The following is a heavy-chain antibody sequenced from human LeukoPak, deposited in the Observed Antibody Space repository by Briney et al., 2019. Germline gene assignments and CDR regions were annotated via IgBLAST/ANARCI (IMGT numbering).Heavy chain of an antibody. J-gene: IGHJ1*01. CDR3: AKQRGYYDSNFQH. CDR2: ISSSGSTI. Sequence: GGSLRLSCAASGFTFSSYEMNWVRQAPGKGLEWVSYISSSGSTIYYADSVKGRFTISRDNAKNSLYLQMNSLGAEDTAVYYCAKQRGYYDSNFQHWGQGTLVTVSS. CDR1: GFTFSSYE. V-gene: IGHV3-48*03. D-gene: IGHD3-22*01.